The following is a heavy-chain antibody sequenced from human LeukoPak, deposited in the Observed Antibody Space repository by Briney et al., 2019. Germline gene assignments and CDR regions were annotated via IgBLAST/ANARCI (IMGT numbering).Heavy chain of an antibody. CDR3: ARQAVTYWGWPSEFDY. CDR2: IFSTGSA. CDR1: GGSISSYY. V-gene: IGHV4-59*04. J-gene: IGHJ4*02. D-gene: IGHD7-27*01. Sequence: KSSETLSLTCTVSGGSISSYYWSWIRQPPGKGLEWLATIFSTGSAYYNPSLKSRVTISIDTSKNQFSLNLNSMTAADTAVYFCARQAVTYWGWPSEFDYWGQGALVTVSS.